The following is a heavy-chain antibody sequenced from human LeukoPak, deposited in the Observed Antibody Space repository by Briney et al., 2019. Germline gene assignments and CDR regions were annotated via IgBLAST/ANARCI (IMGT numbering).Heavy chain of an antibody. J-gene: IGHJ4*02. CDR3: ARDKGQLLNRRFDH. CDR1: GFTFSSYS. D-gene: IGHD6-6*01. V-gene: IGHV3-21*01. CDR2: ISSSSSYI. Sequence: GGSLRLSCAASGFTFSSYSMNWVRQAQGKGLEWVSSISSSSSYIYYADSVKGRFTISRDNAKNSLYLQMNSLRAEDTAVYYCARDKGQLLNRRFDHWGQGTLVTVSS.